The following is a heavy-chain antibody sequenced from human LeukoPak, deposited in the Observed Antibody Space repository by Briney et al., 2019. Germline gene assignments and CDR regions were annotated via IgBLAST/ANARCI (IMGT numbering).Heavy chain of an antibody. CDR2: INHSGST. J-gene: IGHJ4*02. CDR1: GGSFSGYY. Sequence: SETLSLTCAVYGGSFSGYYWSWIRQPPVKGLEWIGEINHSGSTNYNPSLKSRVTISVDTSKNQFSLKLSSVTAADTAVYYCASQLKRPRYFDYWGQGTLVTVSS. CDR3: ASQLKRPRYFDY. V-gene: IGHV4-34*01.